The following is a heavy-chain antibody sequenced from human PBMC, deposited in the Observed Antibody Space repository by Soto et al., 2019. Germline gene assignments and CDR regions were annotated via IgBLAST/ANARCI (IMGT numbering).Heavy chain of an antibody. J-gene: IGHJ5*02. CDR3: ARRLSGFGP. V-gene: IGHV4-4*02. Sequence: QVQLQESGPGLVKPSGTLSLTCAVSGGSISSSNWWSWVRQPPGKGLEWIGEIYHSGSTNYNPSRIILATVAIHKSQTQSALKLCAVIAADTAVYYCARRLSGFGPWGQGTLVTVSS. CDR2: IYHSGST. D-gene: IGHD3-3*01. CDR1: GGSISSSNW.